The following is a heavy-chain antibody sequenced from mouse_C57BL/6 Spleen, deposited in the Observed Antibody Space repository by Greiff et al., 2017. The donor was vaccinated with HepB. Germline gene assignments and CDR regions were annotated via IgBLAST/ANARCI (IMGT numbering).Heavy chain of an antibody. V-gene: IGHV1-55*01. CDR2: IYPGSGST. D-gene: IGHD4-1*02. Sequence: QVQLQQPGAELVKPGASVKMSCKASGYTFTSYWITRVKQRPGQGLEWVGAIYPGSGSTNYNEKFKSKATLTVDTASSTAYRQLSSLTSEDAAVYDCARSQLGRDWFAYWGQGTLVTVSA. CDR3: ARSQLGRDWFAY. CDR1: GYTFTSYW. J-gene: IGHJ3*01.